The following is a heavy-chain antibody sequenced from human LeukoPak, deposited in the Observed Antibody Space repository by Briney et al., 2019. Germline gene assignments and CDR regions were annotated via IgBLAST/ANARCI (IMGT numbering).Heavy chain of an antibody. V-gene: IGHV3-9*03. Sequence: GGSLRLSCAASGFTFDDYAMHWVRQVPGKGLEWVSGISWNSGFIGYADSVKGRFTISRDNAKNSLYLQMNSLRAEDMALYYCAKGLYGSGSYPDYWGQGTLVTVSS. D-gene: IGHD3-10*01. CDR2: ISWNSGFI. CDR3: AKGLYGSGSYPDY. J-gene: IGHJ4*02. CDR1: GFTFDDYA.